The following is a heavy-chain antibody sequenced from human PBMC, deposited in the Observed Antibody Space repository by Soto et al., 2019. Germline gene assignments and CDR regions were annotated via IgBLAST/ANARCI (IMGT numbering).Heavy chain of an antibody. V-gene: IGHV1-18*01. CDR2: ISAYNGNT. CDR3: ARDVVGMFRGITNDS. D-gene: IGHD3-10*01. J-gene: IGHJ4*02. Sequence: ASVKVSFKASGYTFTSYGISWVRQAPGQGLEWMGWISAYNGNTNYAQKLQGRVTMTTDTSTSTAYKELRSLRSDDTAVYYCARDVVGMFRGITNDSWGEATLVTVSS. CDR1: GYTFTSYG.